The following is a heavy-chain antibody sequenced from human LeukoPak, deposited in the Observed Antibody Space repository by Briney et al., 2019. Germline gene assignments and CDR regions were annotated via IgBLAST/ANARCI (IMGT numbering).Heavy chain of an antibody. V-gene: IGHV4-4*07. CDR3: AREYYDSSGYHLIFDC. Sequence: KSSETLSLTCTVSGGSISSYYWSWIRQPAGKGLEWIGRIYSDGSTNYNPSLKSRVTMSVDTSKNQFSLKLSSVTAADTAVFYCAREYYDSSGYHLIFDCWGQGTLVTVSS. J-gene: IGHJ4*02. CDR1: GGSISSYY. D-gene: IGHD3-22*01. CDR2: IYSDGST.